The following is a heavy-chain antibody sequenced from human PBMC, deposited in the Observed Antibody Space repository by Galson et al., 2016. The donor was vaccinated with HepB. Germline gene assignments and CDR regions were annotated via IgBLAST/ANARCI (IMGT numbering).Heavy chain of an antibody. CDR1: GFLFRSYG. D-gene: IGHD2/OR15-2a*01. CDR3: ARRHEYCPPVGCSVDY. Sequence: SLRLSCAGSGFLFRSYGMHWVRQAPGKGLEWVAADSMDGRRKFYSDSVKGRFTISRDNFNNMLFLQMSSLRPDDTAVYFCARRHEYCPPVGCSVDYWGQGTLVSVSS. CDR2: DSMDGRRK. J-gene: IGHJ4*02. V-gene: IGHV3-30*03.